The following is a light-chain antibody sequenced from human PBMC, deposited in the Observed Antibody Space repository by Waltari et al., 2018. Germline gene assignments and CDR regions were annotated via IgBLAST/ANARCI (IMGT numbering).Light chain of an antibody. Sequence: QSVLTQPPSVSAAHGQTVTISCSATTSNIGNNYVSWYRKLPGTAPQLLIYDVNRRPSGIPDRFSGSKSGTSATLAITGLQTGDEADYYCGAWDSSLSVVFGGGTKLTVL. CDR2: DVN. J-gene: IGLJ2*01. CDR3: GAWDSSLSVV. V-gene: IGLV1-51*01. CDR1: TSNIGNNY.